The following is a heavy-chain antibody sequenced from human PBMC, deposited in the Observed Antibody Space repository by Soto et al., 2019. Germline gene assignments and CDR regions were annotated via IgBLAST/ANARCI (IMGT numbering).Heavy chain of an antibody. CDR2: IYYSGST. D-gene: IGHD6-19*01. CDR3: ASTPPEYSSGWTSFDY. J-gene: IGHJ4*02. CDR1: GGSISSGGYY. Sequence: QVQLQESGPGLVKPSQTLSLTCTVSGGSISSGGYYWSWIRQHPGKGLEWIGYIYYSGSTYYNPSLKSRVTISVDTSKNQFALKLSSVTAADTAVYYCASTPPEYSSGWTSFDYWGQGTLVTVSS. V-gene: IGHV4-31*03.